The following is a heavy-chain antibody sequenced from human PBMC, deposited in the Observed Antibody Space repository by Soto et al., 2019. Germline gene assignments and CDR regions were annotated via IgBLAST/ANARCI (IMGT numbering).Heavy chain of an antibody. Sequence: QVQLVQSGAEVQKPGSSVKVSCKASGGTFSSYAISWVRQAPGQGLEWMGGIIPIFGTANYARKLQGRVTITADTSTSTAYMELSILRSDHTAVYYCARDLVADDLAYYYGMDVWGQGTTVTVSS. CDR1: GGTFSSYA. CDR2: IIPIFGTA. CDR3: ARDLVADDLAYYYGMDV. J-gene: IGHJ6*02. V-gene: IGHV1-69*06. D-gene: IGHD3-3*01.